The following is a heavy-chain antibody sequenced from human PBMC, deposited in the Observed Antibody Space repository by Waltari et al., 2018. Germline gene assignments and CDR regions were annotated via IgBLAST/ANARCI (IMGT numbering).Heavy chain of an antibody. J-gene: IGHJ4*02. CDR1: GYSISSGYY. V-gene: IGHV4-38-2*01. CDR3: ARCGKNLLPDY. CDR2: IYHSGST. Sequence: QVQLQESGPGLVKPSATLSLTCAVSGYSISSGYYWGWIRQPPGKGLEWIGSIYHSGSTYYNPSLKSRVTISVDTSKNQFSLKLSSVTAADTAVYYCARCGKNLLPDYWGQGTLVTVSS. D-gene: IGHD1-26*01.